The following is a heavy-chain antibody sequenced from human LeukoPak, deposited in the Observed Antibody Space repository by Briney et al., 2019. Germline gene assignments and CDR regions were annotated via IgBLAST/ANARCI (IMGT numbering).Heavy chain of an antibody. CDR1: GYSFTSYW. Sequence: GESLKISCKGSGYSFTSYWIGWVRQMPGKGLEWKGIIYPGDSDTRYSPSFQGQVTISADKSISTAYLQWSSLKASDTAMYYCARFAAAEYNWFDPWGQGTLVTVSS. V-gene: IGHV5-51*01. CDR2: IYPGDSDT. D-gene: IGHD6-13*01. J-gene: IGHJ5*02. CDR3: ARFAAAEYNWFDP.